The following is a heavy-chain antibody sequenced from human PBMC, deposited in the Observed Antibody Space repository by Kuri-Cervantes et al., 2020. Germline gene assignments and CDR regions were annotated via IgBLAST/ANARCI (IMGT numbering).Heavy chain of an antibody. Sequence: SETLSLTCTVSGGSISSYYWSWIRQPPGKGLEWIGYIYYSGSTNYNPSLKSRVTISVDTSKNQFSLKLSSVTAADTAVYYCARDPQGDELFYSDYWGQGTLVTVSS. CDR2: IYYSGST. CDR3: ARDPQGDELFYSDY. D-gene: IGHD3-16*01. CDR1: GGSISSYY. J-gene: IGHJ4*02. V-gene: IGHV4-59*01.